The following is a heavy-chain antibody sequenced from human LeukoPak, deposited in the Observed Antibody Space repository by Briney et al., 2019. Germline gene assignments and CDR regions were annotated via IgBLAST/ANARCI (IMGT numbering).Heavy chain of an antibody. CDR1: GVTFCGYA. Sequence: GGSLRLSSAASGVTFCGYAMSWVRQAPGKGLGWVSSISGGGGYAYYANSVKGRFITSRDTSKNTLYLQMNSLRAEDTAVYYCAKDLFGGPARAYFDYWGQGTLVTVSS. CDR3: AKDLFGGPARAYFDY. D-gene: IGHD3-16*01. V-gene: IGHV3-23*01. J-gene: IGHJ4*02. CDR2: ISGGGGYA.